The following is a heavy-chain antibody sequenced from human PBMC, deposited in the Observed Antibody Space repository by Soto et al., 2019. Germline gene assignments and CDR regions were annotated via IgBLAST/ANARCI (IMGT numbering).Heavy chain of an antibody. V-gene: IGHV1-3*01. J-gene: IGHJ4*02. CDR3: ARGADILTGYFDY. Sequence: KFQGRVSITRDTSASTAYMELNSLRSEDTAVYYCARGADILTGYFDYWGQGTLVTVSS. D-gene: IGHD3-9*01.